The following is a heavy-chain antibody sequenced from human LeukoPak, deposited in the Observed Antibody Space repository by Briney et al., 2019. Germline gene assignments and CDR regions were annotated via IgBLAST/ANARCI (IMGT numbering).Heavy chain of an antibody. CDR2: IFHGGST. CDR3: ARSLFRGRSSWKGRFDP. Sequence: PSETLSLTCAVSGGSINSDSWSWIRQPPGKGLEWVGYIFHGGSTSSNPSLKSRVTISVDRSKNQFSLKLTSVTAADTAVYYCARSLFRGRSSWKGRFDPWGQGTLVTVSS. CDR1: GGSINSDS. V-gene: IGHV4-30-2*01. J-gene: IGHJ5*02. D-gene: IGHD6-13*01.